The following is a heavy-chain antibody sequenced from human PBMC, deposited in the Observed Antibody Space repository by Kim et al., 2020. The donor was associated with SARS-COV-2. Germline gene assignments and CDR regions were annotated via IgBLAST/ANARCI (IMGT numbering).Heavy chain of an antibody. V-gene: IGHV3-30-3*01. J-gene: IGHJ6*02. Sequence: GGSLRLSCAASGFTFSSYAMNWVRQAPGKGLEWVAVISYDGSNKYYADSVKGRFTISRDNSKNKLYLQMNSLRAEDTAVYYCARDGGGGQRYYYDSIAYYTFGDYYYGMDVWGQGTTVTVSS. D-gene: IGHD3-22*01. CDR2: ISYDGSNK. CDR1: GFTFSSYA. CDR3: ARDGGGGQRYYYDSIAYYTFGDYYYGMDV.